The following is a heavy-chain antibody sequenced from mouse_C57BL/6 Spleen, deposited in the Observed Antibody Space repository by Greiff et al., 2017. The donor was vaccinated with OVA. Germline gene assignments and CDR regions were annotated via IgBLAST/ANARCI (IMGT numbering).Heavy chain of an antibody. CDR1: GYTFTDYY. CDR2: INPYNGGT. CDR3: ARRGYGNYVGFDY. V-gene: IGHV1-19*01. D-gene: IGHD2-1*01. Sequence: VQLQQSGPVLVKPGASVKMSCKASGYTFTDYYMNWVKQSHGKSLEWIGVINPYNGGTSYNQKFKGKATLTVDKSSSTAYMELNSLTSEDSAVYYCARRGYGNYVGFDYWGQGTTLTVSS. J-gene: IGHJ2*01.